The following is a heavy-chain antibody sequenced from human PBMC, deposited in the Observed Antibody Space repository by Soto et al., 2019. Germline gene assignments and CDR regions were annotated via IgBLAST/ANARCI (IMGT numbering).Heavy chain of an antibody. CDR1: GGSISSGGFF. V-gene: IGHV4-31*03. J-gene: IGHJ4*02. D-gene: IGHD5-18*01. CDR3: ARSILSYDDY. Sequence: QVQLQESGPGLVKPSQTLSLTCTVSGGSISSGGFFWSWIRQHPGKGLEWIGYIYYTGNTYYNPSLKSRVNISLDASTNQFSLMLSSVTAADTAIYYCARSILSYDDYWGQGTLVTVSS. CDR2: IYYTGNT.